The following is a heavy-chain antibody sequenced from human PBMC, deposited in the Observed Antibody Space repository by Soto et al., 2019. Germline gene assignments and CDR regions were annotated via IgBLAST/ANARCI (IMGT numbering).Heavy chain of an antibody. CDR1: GYTFTSYC. D-gene: IGHD2-2*01. V-gene: IGHV1-18*01. CDR3: ARESSPRPVAAMRTNYYYYGMDV. CDR2: ISAYNGNT. J-gene: IGHJ6*02. Sequence: ASVKVSCKASGYTFTSYCISWVRQAPGQGLEWMGLISAYNGNTNYAQKLQGRVTMTTDTSTSTAYMELRSLRSDDTAVYYCARESSPRPVAAMRTNYYYYGMDVCGQGTTVTVSS.